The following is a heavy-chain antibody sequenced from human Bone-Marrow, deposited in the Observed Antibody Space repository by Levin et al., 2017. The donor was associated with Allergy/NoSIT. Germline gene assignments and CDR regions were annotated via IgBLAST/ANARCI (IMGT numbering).Heavy chain of an antibody. CDR1: GFTFTDHW. D-gene: IGHD4/OR15-4a*01. Sequence: QTGGSLRLSCAASGFTFTDHWMSWVRQAPGKGLEWVANIKQDGSENSYVDSVKGRFTISRDNAKNSLYLQMNSLRAEDTAVYYCARLSGVDGATNYRDFDCWGQGTLVTVSS. J-gene: IGHJ4*02. CDR2: IKQDGSEN. V-gene: IGHV3-7*01. CDR3: ARLSGVDGATNYRDFDC.